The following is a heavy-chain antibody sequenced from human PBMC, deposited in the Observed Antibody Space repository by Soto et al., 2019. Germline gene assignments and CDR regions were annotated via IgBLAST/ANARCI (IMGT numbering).Heavy chain of an antibody. CDR2: IYHSGST. CDR1: GCSISSGGYY. Sequence: PSETLSLTCTVSGCSISSGGYYWSWTRQRPGKGLEWIGYIYHSGSTYYNPSLKSRVTISIDTSKNQFSLKLSSVTAADTAVYYCARGDTAMIFDYWGQGTMVTVSS. V-gene: IGHV4-31*03. D-gene: IGHD5-18*01. CDR3: ARGDTAMIFDY. J-gene: IGHJ4*02.